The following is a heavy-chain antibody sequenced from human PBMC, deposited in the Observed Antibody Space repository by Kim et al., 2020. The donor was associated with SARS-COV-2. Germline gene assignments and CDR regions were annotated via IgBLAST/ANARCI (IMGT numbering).Heavy chain of an antibody. CDR3: ARGIVVVPAAIYV. J-gene: IGHJ6*02. Sequence: GGSLRLSCAASGFTVSSNYMSWVRQAPGKGLEWVSVIYSGGSTYYADSVKGRFTISRDNSKNTLYLQMNSLRAEDTAVYYCARGIVVVPAAIYVWGQGTTVTVSS. V-gene: IGHV3-66*01. CDR1: GFTVSSNY. CDR2: IYSGGST. D-gene: IGHD2-2*01.